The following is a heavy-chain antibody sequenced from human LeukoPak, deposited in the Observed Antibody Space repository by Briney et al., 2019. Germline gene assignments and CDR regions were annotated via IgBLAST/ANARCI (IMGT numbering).Heavy chain of an antibody. V-gene: IGHV3-21*01. CDR3: ARTVGYLDAFDI. J-gene: IGHJ3*02. Sequence: GGSLRLSCAASGFTFSSYSMNWVRQAPGKGLECVSSISSSSSYIYYADSVKGRFTISGDNAKNSLYLQMNSLRAEDTAVYYCARTVGYLDAFDIWGQGTMVTVSS. D-gene: IGHD3-16*02. CDR2: ISSSSSYI. CDR1: GFTFSSYS.